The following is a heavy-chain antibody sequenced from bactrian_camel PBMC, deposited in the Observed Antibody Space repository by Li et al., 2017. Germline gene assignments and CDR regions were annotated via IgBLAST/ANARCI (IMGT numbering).Heavy chain of an antibody. V-gene: IGHV3S42*01. CDR2: ITNGDIT. CDR1: FTFSSYA. Sequence: VQLVESGGGLVQPGGSLRLSCAASFTFSSYAMGWVRQAPGKGLEWVSDITNGDITTMTDSVKGRFTTSRDNAKNTLYLQCNSLKTEDTAVYYCAAEEAVDETSCGRLHWGQGTQVTVS. D-gene: IGHD3*01. J-gene: IGHJ4*01. CDR3: AAEEAVDETSCGRLH.